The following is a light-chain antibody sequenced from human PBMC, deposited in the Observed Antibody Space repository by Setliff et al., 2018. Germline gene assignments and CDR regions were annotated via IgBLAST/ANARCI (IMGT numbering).Light chain of an antibody. Sequence: QSVLAQHRSVSGSPGQSVTISCTGTSSDVGGYNYVSWYQQHPGKAPKLMIYDVSKRPSGVPDRFSGSKSGNTASLTISGLQAEDEADYYCCSYAGSYTSLYVFGTGTKVTVL. CDR2: DVS. CDR1: SSDVGGYNY. J-gene: IGLJ1*01. CDR3: CSYAGSYTSLYV. V-gene: IGLV2-11*01.